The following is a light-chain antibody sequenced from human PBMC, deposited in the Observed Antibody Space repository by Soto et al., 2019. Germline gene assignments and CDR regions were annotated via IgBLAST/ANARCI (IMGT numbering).Light chain of an antibody. CDR2: DVT. Sequence: QSALAQPASVSGSPGQSITISCTGTSRDVGAYNSVSWYQQHPGKAPKLMIYDVTSRPSGVSIRFSGSKSASTASLTISGLQDEDEADYFCSSYATSDSYVFGTGTKLTVL. V-gene: IGLV2-14*01. CDR3: SSYATSDSYV. J-gene: IGLJ1*01. CDR1: SRDVGAYNS.